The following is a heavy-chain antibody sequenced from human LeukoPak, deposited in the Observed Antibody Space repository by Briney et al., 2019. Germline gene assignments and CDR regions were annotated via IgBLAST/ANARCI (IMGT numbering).Heavy chain of an antibody. V-gene: IGHV3-30*02. CDR2: IRYDGSNK. J-gene: IGHJ4*02. CDR1: GFTFSIYA. CDR3: AKDLSVVAAAVDY. D-gene: IGHD2-15*01. Sequence: GGSLRLSCAASGFTFSIYAMSWVRQAPGKGLEWVAFIRYDGSNKYYADSVKGRFTISRDNSKNTLYLQMNSLRAGDTAVYYCAKDLSVVAAAVDYWGQGTLVTVSS.